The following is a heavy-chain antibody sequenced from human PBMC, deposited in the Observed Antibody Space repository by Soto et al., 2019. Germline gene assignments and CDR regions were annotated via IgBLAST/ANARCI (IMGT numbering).Heavy chain of an antibody. CDR3: AKDRALENQTPYGMDV. J-gene: IGHJ6*02. Sequence: EMQLLESGGGLGQPGGSLRLSCVASPITVYNFAAMSWVRQTPERGLEWVSTISGRGDHRYYADSVKVRFTISRDNSKNRLYIQMDGLRVDDTAVYYYAKDRALENQTPYGMDVWGQGTTVTV. CDR2: ISGRGDHR. D-gene: IGHD2-2*01. V-gene: IGHV3-23*01. CDR1: PITVYNFAA.